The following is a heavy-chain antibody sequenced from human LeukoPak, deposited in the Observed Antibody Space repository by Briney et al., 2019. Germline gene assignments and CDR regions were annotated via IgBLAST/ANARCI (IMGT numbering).Heavy chain of an antibody. Sequence: SVKVSCKASGGTFSSYAISWVRQAPGQRLEWMGGIIPIFGTANYAQKFQGRVTITADESTSTAYMELSSLRSEDTAVYYCARGRMKIFGVVNDYYYYMDVWGKGTTVTVSS. V-gene: IGHV1-69*13. CDR1: GGTFSSYA. CDR3: ARGRMKIFGVVNDYYYYMDV. D-gene: IGHD3-3*01. CDR2: IIPIFGTA. J-gene: IGHJ6*03.